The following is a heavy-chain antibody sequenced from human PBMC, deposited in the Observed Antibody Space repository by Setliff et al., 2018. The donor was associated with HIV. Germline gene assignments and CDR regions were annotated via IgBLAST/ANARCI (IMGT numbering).Heavy chain of an antibody. Sequence: KPSETLSLTCTVSGGPISSYYWSWMRQPPGKGLEWIGYIYYTGSTNCNPSLKSRVTISVDTSKNQFSLRLTSVTAADTAVYYCARARRAGSGPKYFQHWGQGTLVT. CDR3: ARARRAGSGPKYFQH. J-gene: IGHJ1*01. CDR1: GGPISSYY. V-gene: IGHV4-59*12. D-gene: IGHD2-15*01. CDR2: IYYTGST.